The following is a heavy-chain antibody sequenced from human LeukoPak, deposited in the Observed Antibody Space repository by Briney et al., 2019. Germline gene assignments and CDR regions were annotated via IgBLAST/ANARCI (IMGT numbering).Heavy chain of an antibody. Sequence: PSETLSLTCAVSGYSISSGYYWGWIRQPPGKGLEWIGSIYHSGRTYYNPSLKSRVTISVVTSKNQFSLKLSSVTAADTAVYYCASPLEMDVWGKGATVTVSS. V-gene: IGHV4-38-2*01. CDR1: GYSISSGYY. CDR3: ASPLEMDV. J-gene: IGHJ6*04. D-gene: IGHD5-24*01. CDR2: IYHSGRT.